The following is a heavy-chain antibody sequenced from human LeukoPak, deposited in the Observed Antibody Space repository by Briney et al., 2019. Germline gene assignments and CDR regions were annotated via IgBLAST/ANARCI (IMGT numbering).Heavy chain of an antibody. Sequence: PGGSLRLSCAASGFTVSDYSMSWVRQAPGKGLVWVSRINSDGSSTSYADSVKGRFTISRDNAKNTLYLQMNSLRAEDTAVYYCARDSIWFGNFDYWGQGTLVTVSS. CDR3: ARDSIWFGNFDY. CDR2: INSDGSST. D-gene: IGHD3-10*01. V-gene: IGHV3-74*01. CDR1: GFTVSDYS. J-gene: IGHJ4*02.